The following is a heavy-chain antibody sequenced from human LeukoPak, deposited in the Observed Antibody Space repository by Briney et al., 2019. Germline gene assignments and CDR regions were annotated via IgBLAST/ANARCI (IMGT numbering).Heavy chain of an antibody. CDR1: GGSISSGDYY. CDR3: ARDNMVRGAGHDY. V-gene: IGHV4-30-4*01. Sequence: SETLSLTCTVSGGSISSGDYYWSWIRQPPGKGLEWIGYIYYSGSTCYNPSLKSRVTISVDTSKNQFSLKLSSVTAADTAVYYCARDNMVRGAGHDYWGQGTLVTVSS. D-gene: IGHD3-10*01. CDR2: IYYSGST. J-gene: IGHJ4*02.